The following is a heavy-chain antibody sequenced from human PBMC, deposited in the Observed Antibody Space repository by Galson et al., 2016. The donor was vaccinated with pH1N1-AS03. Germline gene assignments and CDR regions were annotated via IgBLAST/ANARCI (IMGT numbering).Heavy chain of an antibody. CDR1: GFTLICSA. D-gene: IGHD4-17*01. J-gene: IGHJ4*02. Sequence: SLSLSFSAFGFTLICSALPWVRSAPGPGLAWVSPLRGGGGRPSYAASVQGWLTISRDNSKNTLYLQMNSLRADDTAVYYCAKTPYGDYEGAYFDYWGQGTLVTVSS. V-gene: IGHV3-23*01. CDR2: LRGGGGRP. CDR3: AKTPYGDYEGAYFDY.